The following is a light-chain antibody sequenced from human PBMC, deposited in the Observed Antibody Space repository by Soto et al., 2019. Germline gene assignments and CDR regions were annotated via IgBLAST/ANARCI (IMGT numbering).Light chain of an antibody. CDR2: GNI. V-gene: IGLV1-40*01. CDR3: QSYDSTLSARYV. Sequence: QSVLTPPPSVSGAPGQRFTSSCTGSSANIGAGYDVHWYQQRPGTAPKLLIFGNINRPSGVPDRFSGSKSGTSASLAITGLQAEDEGDYYCQSYDSTLSARYVFGTGTKVTVL. J-gene: IGLJ1*01. CDR1: SANIGAGYD.